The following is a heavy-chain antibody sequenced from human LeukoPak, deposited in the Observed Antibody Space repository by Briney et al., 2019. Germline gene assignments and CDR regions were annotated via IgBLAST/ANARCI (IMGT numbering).Heavy chain of an antibody. J-gene: IGHJ3*02. CDR2: IYSDGSI. CDR1: GFTFSGSA. V-gene: IGHV3-53*01. CDR3: ARDRRRLRGMNGDGDAFDI. D-gene: IGHD1-1*01. Sequence: PGGSLRLSCAASGFTFSGSAMHWVRQASGKGLEWVSMIYSDGSIFRADSVKGRFTMSRDNSRNTLDLQMNSLRVEDTAVYFCARDRRRLRGMNGDGDAFDIWGQGTMVTVSS.